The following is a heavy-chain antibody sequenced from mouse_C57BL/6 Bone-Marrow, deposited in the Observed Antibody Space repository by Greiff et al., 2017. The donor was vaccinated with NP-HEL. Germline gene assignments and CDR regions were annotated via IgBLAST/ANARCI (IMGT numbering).Heavy chain of an antibody. Sequence: EVKLVESGGGLVKPGGSLKLSCAASGFTFSDYGMHWVRQAPEKGLEWVAYISSGSSTIYYADTVKGRFTISRDNAKNTLFLQMTSLRSEDTAMYYCATMVTGGYAMDYWGQGTSVTVSS. CDR2: ISSGSSTI. CDR1: GFTFSDYG. J-gene: IGHJ4*01. D-gene: IGHD2-2*01. CDR3: ATMVTGGYAMDY. V-gene: IGHV5-17*01.